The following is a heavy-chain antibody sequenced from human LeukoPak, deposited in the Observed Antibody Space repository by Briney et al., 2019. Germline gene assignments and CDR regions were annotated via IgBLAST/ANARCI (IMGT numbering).Heavy chain of an antibody. CDR3: AGEDNSSGYRPFDI. CDR2: INPNNGGT. Sequence: ASVKVSCKASGYIFTGYYIHWVRQAPGQGLDWMGRINPNNGGTNYAQKFQGRVTMTRDMSMSTAYMELSRLRSDDTAVYYCAGEDNSSGYRPFDIWGQGTMVTVPS. CDR1: GYIFTGYY. V-gene: IGHV1-2*06. D-gene: IGHD3-22*01. J-gene: IGHJ3*02.